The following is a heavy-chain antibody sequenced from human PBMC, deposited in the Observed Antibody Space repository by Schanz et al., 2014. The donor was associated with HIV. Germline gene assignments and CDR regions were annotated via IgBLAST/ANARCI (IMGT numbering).Heavy chain of an antibody. Sequence: QVQLVQSGSEVGKPGASVKVSCKASGYTFTNYAFGWVRQAPGQGLEWVGSINTYNGQTDYGRKLQGRVTMTTDRSTSTAYLELRSLRSDDTAVYYCARAVTGTFDLWGQGTLLTVSS. D-gene: IGHD6-19*01. CDR3: ARAVTGTFDL. J-gene: IGHJ4*02. CDR1: GYTFTNYA. V-gene: IGHV1-18*01. CDR2: INTYNGQT.